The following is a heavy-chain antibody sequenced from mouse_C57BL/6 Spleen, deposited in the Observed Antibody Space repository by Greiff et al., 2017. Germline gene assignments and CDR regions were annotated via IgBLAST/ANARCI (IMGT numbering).Heavy chain of an antibody. CDR1: GFTFSNYW. J-gene: IGHJ4*01. Sequence: EVKLMESGGGLVQPGGSMKLSCVASGFTFSNYWMNWVRQSPEKGLEWVAQIRLKSDNYATHYAESVKGRFTISRDDSKSSVYLQMNNLRAEDTGIYYCTGQNYYGSRKAMDYWGQGTSVTVSS. V-gene: IGHV6-3*01. CDR3: TGQNYYGSRKAMDY. D-gene: IGHD1-1*01. CDR2: IRLKSDNYAT.